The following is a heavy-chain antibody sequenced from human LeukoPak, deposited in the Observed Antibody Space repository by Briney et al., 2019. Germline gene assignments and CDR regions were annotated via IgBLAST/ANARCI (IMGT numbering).Heavy chain of an antibody. CDR3: AKATGSPDRYNWFDP. Sequence: GGSLRLSCAASGFTFSSYAMSWVRQAPGKGLEWVSAISGSGGSTYYADSVKGRFTISRDNSKNTLYLQMNSLRAEDTAVYYCAKATGSPDRYNWFDPWGQGTLVTVSS. CDR2: ISGSGGST. J-gene: IGHJ5*02. D-gene: IGHD1-14*01. V-gene: IGHV3-23*01. CDR1: GFTFSSYA.